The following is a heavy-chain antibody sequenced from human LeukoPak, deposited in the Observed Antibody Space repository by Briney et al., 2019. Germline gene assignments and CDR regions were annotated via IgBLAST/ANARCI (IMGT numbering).Heavy chain of an antibody. J-gene: IGHJ4*02. D-gene: IGHD3-16*02. V-gene: IGHV3-21*01. Sequence: GGSLRLSCAASGFTFSSYAMNWVRQAPGKGLEWVSSISSSSSYIYYADSVKGRFTISRDNAKNSLYLQMNSLRAEDTAVYYCAREGLGLRLGELSSFDYWGQGTLVTVSS. CDR1: GFTFSSYA. CDR3: AREGLGLRLGELSSFDY. CDR2: ISSSSSYI.